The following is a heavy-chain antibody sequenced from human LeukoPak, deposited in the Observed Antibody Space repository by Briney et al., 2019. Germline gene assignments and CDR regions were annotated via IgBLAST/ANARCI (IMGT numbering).Heavy chain of an antibody. CDR1: GFTFSGYS. CDR2: IRRGSSVT. Sequence: GGSLRLSCAASGFTFSGYSMNWVRQAPGKGLEWISYIRRGSSVTYYADSVKGRFTIPRDDAMNSLYLQLNSLRAEDTAVYYCAREGFSGSYIDYWGQGTLVTVSS. D-gene: IGHD1-26*01. J-gene: IGHJ4*02. V-gene: IGHV3-48*01. CDR3: AREGFSGSYIDY.